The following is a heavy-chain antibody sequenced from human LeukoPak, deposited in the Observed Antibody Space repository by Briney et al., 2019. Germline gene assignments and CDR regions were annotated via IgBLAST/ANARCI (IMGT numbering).Heavy chain of an antibody. D-gene: IGHD6-19*01. Sequence: GGSLRLSCAASGFTFSSYWMSWVRQAPGKGLEWVANTKQDGSEKYYVDSVKGRFTISRDNAKNSLYLQMNSLRAEDTAVYYCARDAQWLVRGANWFDPWGQGTLVTVSS. CDR3: ARDAQWLVRGANWFDP. J-gene: IGHJ5*02. V-gene: IGHV3-7*01. CDR2: TKQDGSEK. CDR1: GFTFSSYW.